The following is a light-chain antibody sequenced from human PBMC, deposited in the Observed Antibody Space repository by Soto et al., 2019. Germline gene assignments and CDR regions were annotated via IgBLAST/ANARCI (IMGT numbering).Light chain of an antibody. J-gene: IGKJ1*01. CDR3: QQYNNWRAWT. V-gene: IGKV3-15*01. CDR2: GAS. Sequence: EIVMTQSPATLSVSPGERATLSCRASQSVSSNLAWYQQKPGQAPRLLIYGASTRATGIPDRFSGSGSGTEFTLTISSLRSEDFAVYYCQQYNNWRAWTFGQGTKVEIK. CDR1: QSVSSN.